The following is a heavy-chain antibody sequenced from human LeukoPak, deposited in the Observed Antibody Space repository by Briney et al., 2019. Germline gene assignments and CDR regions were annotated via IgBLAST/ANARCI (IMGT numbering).Heavy chain of an antibody. Sequence: ASVKVSCKASGYTFTAYYMHWVRQAPGQGLEWMGWINPSGGGTDSAQKFQGRVTMTRGTSISTAYMELSRLRSDDTAVYYCTRALRLGELSSNYYWGQGTLVTVSS. J-gene: IGHJ4*02. D-gene: IGHD3-16*02. CDR3: TRALRLGELSSNYY. V-gene: IGHV1-2*02. CDR2: INPSGGGT. CDR1: GYTFTAYY.